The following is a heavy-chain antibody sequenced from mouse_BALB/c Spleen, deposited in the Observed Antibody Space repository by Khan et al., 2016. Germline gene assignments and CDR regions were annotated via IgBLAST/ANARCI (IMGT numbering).Heavy chain of an antibody. V-gene: IGHV1-82*01. CDR1: GYAFSTSW. CDR2: IYPGDGDT. D-gene: IGHD1-1*02. J-gene: IGHJ2*01. Sequence: QVQLQQSGPELVKPGASVKISCKASGYAFSTSWMNWVKQRPGQGLEWIGRIYPGDGDTNYNGKFKGEATLTADKSSSTAYMQLSSLTSVDSAVXFSARDFGVDHLAFDSWGQGTTLTVSS. CDR3: ARDFGVDHLAFDS.